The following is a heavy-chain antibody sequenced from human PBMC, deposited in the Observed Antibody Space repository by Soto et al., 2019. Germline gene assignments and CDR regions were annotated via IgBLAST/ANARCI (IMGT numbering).Heavy chain of an antibody. Sequence: SETLSLTCTVSGGSISNYYWSWIRQPPGKGLEYIGYIYYSGSTNYNPSLKSRVTISRDNSRNTLFLQMNSLRADDTAVYYCAREFGWGSPNYDHWGLGTLVTVSS. CDR2: IYYSGST. CDR1: GGSISNYY. CDR3: AREFGWGSPNYDH. V-gene: IGHV4-59*12. J-gene: IGHJ4*02. D-gene: IGHD3-10*01.